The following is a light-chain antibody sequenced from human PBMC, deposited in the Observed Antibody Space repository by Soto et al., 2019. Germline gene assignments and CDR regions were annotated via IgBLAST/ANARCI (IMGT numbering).Light chain of an antibody. V-gene: IGLV2-14*01. CDR2: EVS. CDR3: SSYRWSNIHV. Sequence: QSALTQPASVSGSPGQSITISCTGTTNDVGEYNYVSWYQHNPGKAPKLLIYEVSNRPSGVSDRFSGSKSGITASLTISALQAEDEADYYCSSYRWSNIHVFGTGTNLTVL. CDR1: TNDVGEYNY. J-gene: IGLJ1*01.